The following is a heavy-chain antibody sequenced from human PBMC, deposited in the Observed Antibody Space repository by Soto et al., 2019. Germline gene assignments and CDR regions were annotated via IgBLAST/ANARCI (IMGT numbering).Heavy chain of an antibody. D-gene: IGHD3-10*01. J-gene: IGHJ3*02. Sequence: ASVKAASKVSGYTLSELSMHWVRQAPGKGLEWMGGFDPEDGETIYAQKFQGRVTMTEDTSTDTAYMELSSLRSEATAVYYGARILGSGSYHPADAFDIWGQGTMVTVSS. V-gene: IGHV1-24*01. CDR3: ARILGSGSYHPADAFDI. CDR2: FDPEDGET. CDR1: GYTLSELS.